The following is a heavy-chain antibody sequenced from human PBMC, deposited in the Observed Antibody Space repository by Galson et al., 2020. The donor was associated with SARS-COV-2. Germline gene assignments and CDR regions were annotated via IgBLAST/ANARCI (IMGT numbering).Heavy chain of an antibody. CDR3: ARDGLRTGYYGMDV. CDR2: VYHSGST. V-gene: IGHV4-38-2*02. J-gene: IGHJ6*02. Sequence: ASETLSLTCTVSGDSISSDFYWGWIRQPPGKGLEWIGSVYHSGSTYYNPSLKSRVSISVDASKNQFSLKLTSVTAADTAVYYCARDGLRTGYYGMDVWGQGTTVTVSS. D-gene: IGHD5-12*01. CDR1: GDSISSDFY.